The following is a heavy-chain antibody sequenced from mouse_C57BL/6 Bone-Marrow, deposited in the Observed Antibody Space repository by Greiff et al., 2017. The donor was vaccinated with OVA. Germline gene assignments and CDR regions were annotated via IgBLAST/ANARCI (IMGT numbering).Heavy chain of an antibody. CDR2: INPGSGGT. J-gene: IGHJ2*01. CDR3: ARSDGSRAY. V-gene: IGHV1-54*01. D-gene: IGHD1-1*01. Sequence: QVQLQQSGAELVRPGTSVKVSCKASGYAFTNYLIEWVKQRPGQGLEWIGVINPGSGGTNYNEKFKGKATLTADKSSSTAYMQLSSLTSEDSAVYFCARSDGSRAYWGQGTTLTVSS. CDR1: GYAFTNYL.